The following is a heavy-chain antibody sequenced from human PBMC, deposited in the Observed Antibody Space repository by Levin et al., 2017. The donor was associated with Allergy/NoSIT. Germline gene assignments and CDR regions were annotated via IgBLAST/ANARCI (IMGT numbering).Heavy chain of an antibody. CDR1: GFTFSSQA. V-gene: IGHV3-30-3*01. CDR2: ISNDGSSK. Sequence: GESLKISCAASGFTFSSQAVHWVRQAPGKGPEWVAVISNDGSSKYYADSVKGRFTISRDISKNTLYLQMNRLRPDDTALYYWAREGSGSAFDIWGQGTMVTVSS. D-gene: IGHD3-10*01. J-gene: IGHJ3*02. CDR3: AREGSGSAFDI.